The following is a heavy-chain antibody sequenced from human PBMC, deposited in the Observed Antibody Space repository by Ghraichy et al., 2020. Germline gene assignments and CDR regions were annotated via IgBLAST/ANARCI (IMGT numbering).Heavy chain of an antibody. J-gene: IGHJ6*02. CDR2: ISWDGGST. Sequence: GGSLRLSCAASGFTFDDYTMHWVRQAPGKGLEWVSLISWDGGSTYYADSVKGRFTISRDNSKNSLYLQMNSLRTEDTALYYCAKDKGVIGSAYGMDVWGQGTTVTVSS. D-gene: IGHD3-10*01. CDR3: AKDKGVIGSAYGMDV. V-gene: IGHV3-43*01. CDR1: GFTFDDYT.